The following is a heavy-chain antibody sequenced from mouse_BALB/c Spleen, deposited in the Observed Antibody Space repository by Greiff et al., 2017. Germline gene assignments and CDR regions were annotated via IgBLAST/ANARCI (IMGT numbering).Heavy chain of an antibody. J-gene: IGHJ3*01. CDR2: ISSGGST. CDR3: ARGGDYYGSSSFAY. Sequence: EVKLVESGGGLVKPGGSLKLSCAASGFTFSSYAMSWVRQTPEKRLEWVASISSGGSTYYPDSVKGRFTISRDNARNILYLQMSSLRSEDTAMYYCARGGDYYGSSSFAYWGQGTLVTVSA. D-gene: IGHD1-1*01. V-gene: IGHV5-6-5*01. CDR1: GFTFSSYA.